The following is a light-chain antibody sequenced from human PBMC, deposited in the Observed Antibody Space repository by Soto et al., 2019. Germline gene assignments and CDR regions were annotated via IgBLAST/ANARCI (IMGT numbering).Light chain of an antibody. Sequence: DIQMTQSPSSLSASVGDRVTITCRASQGIRNALGWYQQKPGKAPKRLIYAASSLQSGVPSRFSCSGSGTDFTLTISSLQPKDFATYYCLQHNSYPLAFGQGTKVEIK. CDR3: LQHNSYPLA. CDR2: AAS. V-gene: IGKV1-17*01. CDR1: QGIRNA. J-gene: IGKJ1*01.